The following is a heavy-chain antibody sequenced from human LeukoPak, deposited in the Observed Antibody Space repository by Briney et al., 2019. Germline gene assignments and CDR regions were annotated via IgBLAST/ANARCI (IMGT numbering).Heavy chain of an antibody. D-gene: IGHD1-14*01. J-gene: IGHJ6*03. CDR2: IKQDGSEK. V-gene: IGHV3-7*01. CDR1: GFTFDDYA. CDR3: ARAHRYYYMDV. Sequence: GGSLRLSCAASGFTFDDYAMHWVRQAPGKGLEWVANIKQDGSEKYYVDSVKGRFTISRDNAKNSLYLQMNSLRAEDTAVYYCARAHRYYYMDVWGKGTTVTVSS.